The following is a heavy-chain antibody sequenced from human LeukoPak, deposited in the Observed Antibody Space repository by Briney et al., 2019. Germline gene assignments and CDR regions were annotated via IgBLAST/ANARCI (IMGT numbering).Heavy chain of an antibody. CDR3: ALRRGRSNAFDI. D-gene: IGHD3-16*01. V-gene: IGHV4-34*01. CDR1: GGSFSGYY. J-gene: IGHJ3*02. Sequence: SETLSLTCAVYGGSFSGYYWSWIRQPPGKGLEWIGEINHSGSTNYNPSLKSRVTISVDTSKNQFFLKLSSVTAADTAVYYCALRRGRSNAFDIWGQGTMVTVSS. CDR2: INHSGST.